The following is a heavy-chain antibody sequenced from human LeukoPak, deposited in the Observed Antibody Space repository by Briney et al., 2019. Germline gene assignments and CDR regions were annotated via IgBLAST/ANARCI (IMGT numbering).Heavy chain of an antibody. J-gene: IGHJ5*02. CDR3: ARDSGYCSSTSCYPPNWFDP. CDR2: ISAYNGNT. Sequence: ASVKVSCKASGYTFTSYGISWVRQAPGQGLEWMGWISAYNGNTNYAQKLQGRVTMTTDTSTSTAYMELRSLRSDDTAVYYCARDSGYCSSTSCYPPNWFDPWGQGTLVTVSS. V-gene: IGHV1-18*01. D-gene: IGHD2-2*01. CDR1: GYTFTSYG.